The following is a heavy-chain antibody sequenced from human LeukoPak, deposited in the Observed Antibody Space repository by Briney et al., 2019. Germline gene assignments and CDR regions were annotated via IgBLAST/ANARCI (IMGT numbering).Heavy chain of an antibody. CDR3: ARAWYEDIVVVPAAEPYYYYMDV. V-gene: IGHV4-31*03. J-gene: IGHJ6*03. Sequence: SQTLSLTCTVSGGSISSGGYDWSWIRQHPGKGLEWIGYIYYSGSTYYNPSLKSRVTIYVDTSKNQFSLKLSSVTAADPAVYYCARAWYEDIVVVPAAEPYYYYMDVWGKGTTVTVSS. D-gene: IGHD2-2*01. CDR1: GGSISSGGYD. CDR2: IYYSGST.